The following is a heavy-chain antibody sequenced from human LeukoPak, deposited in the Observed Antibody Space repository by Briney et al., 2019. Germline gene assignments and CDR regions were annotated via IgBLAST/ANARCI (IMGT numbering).Heavy chain of an antibody. D-gene: IGHD3-3*01. Sequence: ASVKVSCKASGYTFTNNFMHWVRQAPGQGLEWIGIINPSGDNTWYAQKFQGRVTITADKSTSTAYMELSSLRSEDTAVYYCARGPDFDFWSGYSNYYYYYYMDVWGKGTTVTVSS. V-gene: IGHV1-46*01. CDR1: GYTFTNNF. CDR3: ARGPDFDFWSGYSNYYYYYYMDV. CDR2: INPSGDNT. J-gene: IGHJ6*03.